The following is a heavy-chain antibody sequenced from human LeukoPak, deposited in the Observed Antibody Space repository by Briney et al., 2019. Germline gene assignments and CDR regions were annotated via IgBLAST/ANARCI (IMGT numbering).Heavy chain of an antibody. CDR1: GGSISSYY. D-gene: IGHD1-26*01. CDR2: IYDSGST. J-gene: IGHJ4*02. V-gene: IGHV4-59*12. Sequence: PSETLSLTCTVSGGSISSYYWSWIRQPPRKGREWIGRIYDSGSTNSNPSLKSRVTISVNTSKTQFSLKLSSMSAADAAVYYCARDKRVGGVSYYDFDYWGQGTLVTVSS. CDR3: ARDKRVGGVSYYDFDY.